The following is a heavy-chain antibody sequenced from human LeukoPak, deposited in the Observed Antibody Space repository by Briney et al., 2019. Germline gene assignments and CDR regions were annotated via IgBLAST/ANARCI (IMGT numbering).Heavy chain of an antibody. V-gene: IGHV4-34*01. J-gene: IGHJ6*03. D-gene: IGHD3-3*01. Sequence: PSETLSLTCAVYGGSFSGYYWSWIRQPPGKGLEWIGEINHSGSTNYNPSLKSRVTISVDTSKNQFSLKLSSVTAADTAVYYCARGIIRSVFGVVITRPYYMDVWGKGTTATLSS. CDR1: GGSFSGYY. CDR2: INHSGST. CDR3: ARGIIRSVFGVVITRPYYMDV.